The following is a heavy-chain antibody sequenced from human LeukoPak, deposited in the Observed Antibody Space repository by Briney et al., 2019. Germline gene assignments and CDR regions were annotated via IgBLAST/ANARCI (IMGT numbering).Heavy chain of an antibody. D-gene: IGHD4/OR15-4a*01. CDR2: INPNSGGT. CDR3: ARALTTLHPNWFDP. J-gene: IGHJ5*02. CDR1: GYAFTGYY. V-gene: IGHV1-2*06. Sequence: ASVKVSCKASGYAFTGYYMHWVRQAPGQGLEWMGRINPNSGGTNYAQKFQGRVTMTRDTSISTAYMELSRLRSDDTAVYYCARALTTLHPNWFDPWGQGTLVTVSS.